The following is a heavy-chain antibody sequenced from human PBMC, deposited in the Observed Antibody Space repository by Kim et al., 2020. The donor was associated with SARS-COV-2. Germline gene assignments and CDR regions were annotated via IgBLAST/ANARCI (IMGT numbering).Heavy chain of an antibody. V-gene: IGHV5-51*01. J-gene: IGHJ3*02. Sequence: KVSCKGSGYSFTSYWIGWVRQMPGKGLEWMGIIYPGDSDTRYSPSFQGQVTISADKSISTAYLQWSSLKASDTAMYYCARILGYCTNGVCHFDAFDIWGQGTLGTVSP. CDR3: ARILGYCTNGVCHFDAFDI. CDR2: IYPGDSDT. D-gene: IGHD2-8*01. CDR1: GYSFTSYW.